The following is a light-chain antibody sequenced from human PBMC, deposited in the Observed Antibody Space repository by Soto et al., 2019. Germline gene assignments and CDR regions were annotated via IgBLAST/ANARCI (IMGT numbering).Light chain of an antibody. V-gene: IGKV3-15*01. CDR3: QQYNNWPPWT. J-gene: IGKJ1*01. CDR2: DAS. CDR1: QRVSNN. Sequence: ILMTQSPASLSVSPGERDTLSWRASQRVSNNLGWYQQKPGQAPRLLIYDASTRATGIPARFSGSGSGTEFTLTISGLQSEDFAVYYCQQYNNWPPWTFGQGTKVEIK.